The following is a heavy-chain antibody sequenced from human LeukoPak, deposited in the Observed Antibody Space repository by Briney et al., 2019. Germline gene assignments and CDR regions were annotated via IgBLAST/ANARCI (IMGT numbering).Heavy chain of an antibody. CDR3: ARGQWELPDY. V-gene: IGHV4-59*01. Sequence: PSETLSLTCTVSGGSISSYYWSWIRQPPGKGLEWIGDIYYSGSTNYNPSLKSRVTISVDTSKNQFSLKLSSVTAADTAVYYCARGQWELPDYWGQGTLVTVSS. J-gene: IGHJ4*02. CDR1: GGSISSYY. D-gene: IGHD1-26*01. CDR2: IYYSGST.